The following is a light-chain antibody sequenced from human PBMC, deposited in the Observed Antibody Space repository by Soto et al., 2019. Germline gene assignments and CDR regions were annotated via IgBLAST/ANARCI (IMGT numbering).Light chain of an antibody. CDR2: QEY. CDR3: QQSYSAPIT. Sequence: IPLTQSASSMSESLFDRVMITCRASQSITNFLHWYQQKPGKAPNLLIFQEYNLESGVPSRFSGTGSGTDFTLTISSLQPEDFATYYCQQSYSAPITFGQGTRLEIK. J-gene: IGKJ5*01. CDR1: QSITNF. V-gene: IGKV1-39*01.